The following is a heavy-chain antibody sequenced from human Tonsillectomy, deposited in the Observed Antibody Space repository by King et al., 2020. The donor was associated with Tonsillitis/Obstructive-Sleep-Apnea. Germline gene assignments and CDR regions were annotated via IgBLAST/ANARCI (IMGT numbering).Heavy chain of an antibody. J-gene: IGHJ6*03. CDR1: GFIVDDYA. D-gene: IGHD5-12*01. CDR2: ISWNSGNI. CDR3: AKDAVATIPSQNYYYMDV. Sequence: EVQLVESGGGLVQPGRSLRLSCAASGFIVDDYAMHWVRQAPGKGLEWVSGISWNSGNIDYADSVKGRFTISRDNAKNSLYLQMNSLRSEDTALYYCAKDAVATIPSQNYYYMDVWGKGTTVTVSS. V-gene: IGHV3-9*01.